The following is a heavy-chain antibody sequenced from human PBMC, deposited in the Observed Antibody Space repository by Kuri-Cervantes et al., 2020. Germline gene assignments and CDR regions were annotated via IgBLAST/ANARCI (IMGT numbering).Heavy chain of an antibody. CDR1: GYSISSGYY. Sequence: ESLKISCAVSGYSISSGYYWGWIRQPPGKGLEWIGSIYHSGSTYYNPSLKSRVTISVDKSKNQFSLKLNSVTAADTAVYYCARQDRYFDHWGQGTLVTVSS. J-gene: IGHJ4*01. CDR3: ARQDRYFDH. CDR2: IYHSGST. V-gene: IGHV4-38-2*01.